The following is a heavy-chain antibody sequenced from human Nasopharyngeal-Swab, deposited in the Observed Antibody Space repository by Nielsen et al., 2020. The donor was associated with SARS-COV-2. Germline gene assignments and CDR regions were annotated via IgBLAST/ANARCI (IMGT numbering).Heavy chain of an antibody. CDR1: GFTYSGYV. J-gene: IGHJ6*02. V-gene: IGHV3-23*01. CDR3: AKNYGSGGYRSSNYYYDGMDV. Sequence: GGSLRLSCAASGFTYSGYVVSWVRQAPGKGLEWVSAISGSGGSTYYADSVEGRFTISRDNSNNTLYLQMNSLRGEDTALYYCAKNYGSGGYRSSNYYYDGMDVWGQGTTVTVSS. D-gene: IGHD3-10*01. CDR2: ISGSGGST.